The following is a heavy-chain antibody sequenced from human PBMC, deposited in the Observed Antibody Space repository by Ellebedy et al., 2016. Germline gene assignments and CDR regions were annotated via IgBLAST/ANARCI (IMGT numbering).Heavy chain of an antibody. CDR2: ISGAGTNT. V-gene: IGHV3-23*01. D-gene: IGHD3-3*01. J-gene: IGHJ5*02. Sequence: GGSLRLSXAASGFTFSNFFMTWVRQAPGKGLEWVSTISGAGTNTYFADSVRGRFTISRDNSANTLYLHMSSLRAEDTAVYYCARDGSEWSRDLWGQGTLVTVSS. CDR1: GFTFSNFF. CDR3: ARDGSEWSRDL.